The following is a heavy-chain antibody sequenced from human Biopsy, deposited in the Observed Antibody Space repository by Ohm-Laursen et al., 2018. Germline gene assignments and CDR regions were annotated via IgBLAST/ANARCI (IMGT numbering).Heavy chain of an antibody. CDR1: GGLNSNYY. Sequence: SDTLSLICSVSGGLNSNYYWSWVRQSAGKGLEWIGRLYTSGDTNYNPSLKSRVSVSEDTSRRQFSLRLTSVTAADTAVYYCATGPKRLTGTSYFESWGRGILVTVSS. CDR3: ATGPKRLTGTSYFES. D-gene: IGHD1-7*01. J-gene: IGHJ4*02. CDR2: LYTSGDT. V-gene: IGHV4-4*07.